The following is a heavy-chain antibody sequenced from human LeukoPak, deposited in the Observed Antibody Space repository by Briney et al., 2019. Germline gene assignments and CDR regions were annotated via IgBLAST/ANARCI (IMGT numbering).Heavy chain of an antibody. V-gene: IGHV4-31*03. CDR3: ARVGGSWYLREDYFDY. J-gene: IGHJ4*02. CDR2: IYYSGST. Sequence: KASQTLSLTCTVSGGSISSGGYYWSWIRQHPGKGLEGIGYIYYSGSTYYNPSLKSRVTISVDTSKNQFSLKLSSVTAADTAVYYCARVGGSWYLREDYFDYWGQGTLVTVSS. CDR1: GGSISSGGYY. D-gene: IGHD6-13*01.